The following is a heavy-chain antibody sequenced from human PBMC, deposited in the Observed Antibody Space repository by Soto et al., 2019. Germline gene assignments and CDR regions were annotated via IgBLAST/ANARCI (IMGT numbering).Heavy chain of an antibody. V-gene: IGHV4-30-4*01. J-gene: IGHJ4*02. Sequence: SETLSLTCTVSGASISSGDYFWSWIRQSPGKGLQWIGYIYDSGSSYYNPSLKSRVTMSVDTSKNQFSLKLSSVTAADTAVYYCAREKGYISGPKNFDYWGQGTLVTL. D-gene: IGHD5-12*01. CDR3: AREKGYISGPKNFDY. CDR1: GASISSGDYF. CDR2: IYDSGSS.